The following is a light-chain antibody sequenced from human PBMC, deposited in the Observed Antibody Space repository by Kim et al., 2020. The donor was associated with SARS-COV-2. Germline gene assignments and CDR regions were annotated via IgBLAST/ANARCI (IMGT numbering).Light chain of an antibody. CDR3: LQHNTYPIT. V-gene: IGKV1-17*01. J-gene: IGKJ5*01. CDR1: QDIRND. Sequence: TSVGDRVTIACRASQDIRNDLGWYQQNPGRAPKRLIYGASSLQSGVPSRFSGSRSGTGFTLTISSLQPEDFATYFCLQHNTYPITVGQGTRLEIK. CDR2: GAS.